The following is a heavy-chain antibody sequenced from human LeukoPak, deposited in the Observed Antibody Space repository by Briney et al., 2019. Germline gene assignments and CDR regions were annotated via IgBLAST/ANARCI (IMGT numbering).Heavy chain of an antibody. Sequence: GGSLRLSCAASGFTVSSNYISWVRQAPGKGLEWVSVIYSGGDTNYKDSVKGRFIISRDNSKNTLYLQMNSLRAEDTAVYYCASGRLSGKGFDYCGQGTLVTVSS. V-gene: IGHV3-66*01. CDR3: ASGRLSGKGFDY. D-gene: IGHD1-26*01. CDR2: IYSGGDT. CDR1: GFTVSSNY. J-gene: IGHJ4*02.